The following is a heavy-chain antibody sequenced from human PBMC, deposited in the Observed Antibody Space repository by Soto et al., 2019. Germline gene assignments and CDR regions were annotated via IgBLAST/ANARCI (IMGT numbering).Heavy chain of an antibody. J-gene: IGHJ6*04. Sequence: PSETLSLTCTVSGGSISSRSTYWGWIRQPPGKGLEWIGSIYYSGTTYDNPSLKSRVTIPVDTSKNQFSLKLSSVTAADTAVYYCARHSCVTANCFRTLDVWGKGTTVTVSS. CDR3: ARHSCVTANCFRTLDV. CDR1: GGSISSRSTY. CDR2: IYYSGTT. V-gene: IGHV4-39*01. D-gene: IGHD2-2*01.